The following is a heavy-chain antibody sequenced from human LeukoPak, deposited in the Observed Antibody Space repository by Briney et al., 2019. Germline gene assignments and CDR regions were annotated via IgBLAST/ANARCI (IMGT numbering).Heavy chain of an antibody. J-gene: IGHJ4*02. D-gene: IGHD3-22*01. V-gene: IGHV4-59*01. Sequence: SETLSLTCAVSDGSIRAYYWSWIRQPPGKGLEWIGYIYYRGSTNYNPSLKSRVTISVDTSKNQFSLKMSSVTAADTAVYYCARGPTYYYDSSGYYYPFDYWGQGTLVTVSS. CDR2: IYYRGST. CDR3: ARGPTYYYDSSGYYYPFDY. CDR1: DGSIRAYY.